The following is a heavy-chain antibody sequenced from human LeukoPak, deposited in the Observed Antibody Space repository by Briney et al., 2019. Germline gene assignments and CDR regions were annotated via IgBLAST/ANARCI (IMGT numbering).Heavy chain of an antibody. CDR1: GGSISSGGYY. CDR2: IYYSGST. V-gene: IGHV4-31*03. D-gene: IGHD2-15*01. Sequence: SQTLSLTCTVSGGSISSGGYYWSWIRQHPGKGLEWIGYIYYSGSTYYNPSLKGRVTISVDTSKNQFSLKLSSVTAADTAMYYCAEGYYSGGTCYPRDYWGQGTLVTVSS. CDR3: AEGYYSGGTCYPRDY. J-gene: IGHJ4*02.